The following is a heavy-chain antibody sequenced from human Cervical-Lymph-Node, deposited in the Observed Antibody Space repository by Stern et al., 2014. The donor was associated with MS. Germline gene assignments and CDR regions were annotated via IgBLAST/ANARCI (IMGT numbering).Heavy chain of an antibody. Sequence: VQLVQSGAEARKPGESLKISCKGSVDSFSGYWIGWVRQRPGKGLEWMGIIYTGDSGTRYSPAFPGPVTMSADKSINTAFLQWSSLKASDTAIYYCARRIRDGYDWDAFNIWGQGTMVTVSS. J-gene: IGHJ3*02. V-gene: IGHV5-51*03. CDR3: ARRIRDGYDWDAFNI. CDR1: VDSFSGYW. CDR2: IYTGDSGT. D-gene: IGHD5-24*01.